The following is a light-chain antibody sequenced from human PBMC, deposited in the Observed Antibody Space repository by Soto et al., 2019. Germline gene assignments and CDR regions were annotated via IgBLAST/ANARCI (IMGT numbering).Light chain of an antibody. V-gene: IGKV3-20*01. Sequence: EIVLTQSPGTLSLSPGERATLSCRASQSVSNNYLAWYQQKPGQAPRLLIYGASSRATGIPDRFTGSGSGTDFTLTIARLEPADYAVYYCQQYGSSPPITFGHGTRLDLK. J-gene: IGKJ5*01. CDR2: GAS. CDR3: QQYGSSPPIT. CDR1: QSVSNNY.